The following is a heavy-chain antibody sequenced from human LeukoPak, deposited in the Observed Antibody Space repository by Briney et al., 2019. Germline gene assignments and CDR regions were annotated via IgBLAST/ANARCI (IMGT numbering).Heavy chain of an antibody. CDR1: GRSISGYF. Sequence: SETLSLTCTLAGRSISGYFWTWIRQAPGKGLKWIGYIHHSGSTKYNPSLKSRLTMSVDTSKNHFSLKLSSVTAADTAVYYCARDLDYDSSPSDAFDIWGQGTMVTVSS. V-gene: IGHV4-59*01. D-gene: IGHD3-22*01. CDR2: IHHSGST. CDR3: ARDLDYDSSPSDAFDI. J-gene: IGHJ3*02.